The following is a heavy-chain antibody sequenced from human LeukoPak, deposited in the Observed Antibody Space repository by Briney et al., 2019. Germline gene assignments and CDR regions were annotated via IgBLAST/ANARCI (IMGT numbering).Heavy chain of an antibody. Sequence: SETLSLTCTVSGGSISSSSYYWGWIRQPPGKGLEWIGSIYYSGSTYYNPSLKSRVTISVDTSKNQFSLKLSSVTAADTAVYYCARHSFRFAYYYYYYMDVWAKGTTVTVSS. J-gene: IGHJ6*03. CDR1: GGSISSSSYY. V-gene: IGHV4-39*01. CDR2: IYYSGST. D-gene: IGHD3-16*01. CDR3: ARHSFRFAYYYYYYMDV.